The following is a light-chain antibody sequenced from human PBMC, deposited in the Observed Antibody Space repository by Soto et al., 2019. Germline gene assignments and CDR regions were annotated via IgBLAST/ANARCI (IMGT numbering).Light chain of an antibody. CDR3: QHYDNFPIT. CDR1: QDITNY. V-gene: IGKV1-33*01. J-gene: IGKJ5*01. Sequence: DIQMAQSPSSLSASVGDRVTITCQASQDITNYLNWYQQKPGKAPKLLIYDASNLETGVPSRFSGCGSGTDFTFTISNLQPEDIATYYCQHYDNFPITFGQGTRLEIK. CDR2: DAS.